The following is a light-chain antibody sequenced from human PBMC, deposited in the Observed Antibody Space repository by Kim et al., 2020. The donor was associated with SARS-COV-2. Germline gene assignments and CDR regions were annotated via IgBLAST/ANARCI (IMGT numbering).Light chain of an antibody. Sequence: LSPGERATLSCRASQSVSSYLAWYQQKPGQAPRLLIYDASNRATGIPARFSGSGSGTDFTLTISSLEPEDFAVYYCQQRSNWPPLTFGGGTKVDIK. CDR2: DAS. CDR3: QQRSNWPPLT. J-gene: IGKJ4*01. CDR1: QSVSSY. V-gene: IGKV3-11*01.